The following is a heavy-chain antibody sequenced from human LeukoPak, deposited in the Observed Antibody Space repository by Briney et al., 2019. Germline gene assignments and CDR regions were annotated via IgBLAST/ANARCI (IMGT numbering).Heavy chain of an antibody. Sequence: GGSLRLSCAASGFTFSSYAMSWVRQAPGKGLEWVSAISGSGGSTYYADSVKGRFTISRDNSKNTLYLQMNSLRAEDTAVYYCAKDRYDYVWGSYRPERAWGQGAPVTVSS. CDR3: AKDRYDYVWGSYRPERA. V-gene: IGHV3-23*01. CDR1: GFTFSSYA. D-gene: IGHD3-16*02. CDR2: ISGSGGST. J-gene: IGHJ4*02.